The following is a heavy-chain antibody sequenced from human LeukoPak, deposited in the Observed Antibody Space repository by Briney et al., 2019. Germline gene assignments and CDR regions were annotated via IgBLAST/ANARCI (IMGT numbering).Heavy chain of an antibody. J-gene: IGHJ6*03. D-gene: IGHD2-2*01. CDR1: GYTFTGYY. CDR3: ARGASWQTYYYYYMDV. Sequence: ASVKVSCKASGYTFTGYYMHWVRQAPGQGLEWMGWINPNSGGTNYAQKFQGNVTMTTDTSISTAYMELSRLRSDDTAVYYCARGASWQTYYYYYMDVWGKGTTVTVSS. CDR2: INPNSGGT. V-gene: IGHV1-2*02.